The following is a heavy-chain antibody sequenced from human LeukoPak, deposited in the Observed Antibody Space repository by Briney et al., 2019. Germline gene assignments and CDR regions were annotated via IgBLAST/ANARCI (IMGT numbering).Heavy chain of an antibody. CDR2: TYYRSKWYI. CDR1: GDSVSSNSAA. CDR3: ARDSGYGFDALDI. V-gene: IGHV6-1*01. D-gene: IGHD5-12*01. Sequence: SQTPSLTCAISGDSVSSNSAAWNWIRQSPSRGLEWLGRTYYRSKWYIEYAVSLKSRIIINPDTSKNQFSLQLKSVTPEDTALYYCARDSGYGFDALDIWGQGTMVTVSS. J-gene: IGHJ3*02.